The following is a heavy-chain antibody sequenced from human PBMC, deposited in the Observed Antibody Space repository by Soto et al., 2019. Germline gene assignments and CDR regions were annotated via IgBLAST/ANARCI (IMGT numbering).Heavy chain of an antibody. D-gene: IGHD6-13*01. J-gene: IGHJ6*02. CDR1: GFTFSSYS. V-gene: IGHV3-21*01. Sequence: EVQLVESGGGLVKPGGSLRLSCAASGFTFSSYSMNWVRQAPGKGLEWVSSISSSSSYIYYADSVKGRFTISRDNAKNSLYLKMNSLRAEDKAVYYCARGRGAAGTDSVQYYGMDVWGQGTTVTVSS. CDR3: ARGRGAAGTDSVQYYGMDV. CDR2: ISSSSSYI.